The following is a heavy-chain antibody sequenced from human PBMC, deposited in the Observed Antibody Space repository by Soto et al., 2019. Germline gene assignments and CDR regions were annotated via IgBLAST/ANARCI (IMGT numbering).Heavy chain of an antibody. CDR2: IYHSGST. Sequence: ASETLSLTCAVSGGSISSGGYSWSWIRQPPGKGLEWIGYIYHSGSTYYNPSLKSRVTISVDRSKNQFSLKLSSVTAADTAVYYCARDRGYCSSTSCYVTGAFDPWGQGTLLTVSS. D-gene: IGHD2-2*03. CDR1: GGSISSGGYS. V-gene: IGHV4-30-2*01. CDR3: ARDRGYCSSTSCYVTGAFDP. J-gene: IGHJ5*02.